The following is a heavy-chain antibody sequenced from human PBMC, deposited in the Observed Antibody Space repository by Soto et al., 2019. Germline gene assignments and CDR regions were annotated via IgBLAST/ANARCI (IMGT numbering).Heavy chain of an antibody. J-gene: IGHJ6*02. V-gene: IGHV3-23*04. Sequence: EVQLVQSGGGFRPPGGSVRLSCATSGFTFNTYPMTWVRQAPGKGLEWVASISSTAGRTSSYADSVKGRFAIARDFSDNSVYLEMNNLRVDDTAVYFCAKGVLSFHYGMEVWGQGTTVTVSS. CDR2: ISSTAGRTS. CDR1: GFTFNTYP. CDR3: AKGVLSFHYGMEV. D-gene: IGHD3-10*01.